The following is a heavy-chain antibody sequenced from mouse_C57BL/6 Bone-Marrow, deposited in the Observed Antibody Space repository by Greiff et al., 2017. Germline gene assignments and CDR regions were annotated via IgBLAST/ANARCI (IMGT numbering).Heavy chain of an antibody. CDR3: ARPYYSNYWYFDV. D-gene: IGHD2-5*01. V-gene: IGHV1-55*01. J-gene: IGHJ1*03. CDR2: IYPGSGST. CDR1: GYTFTSYW. Sequence: QVQLKQPGAELVKPGASVKMSCKASGYTFTSYWITWVKQRPGQGLEWIGDIYPGSGSTNYNEKFKSKATLTLDTSSSTAYMQLSSLTSEDSAVDYCARPYYSNYWYFDVWGRGTTVTVSS.